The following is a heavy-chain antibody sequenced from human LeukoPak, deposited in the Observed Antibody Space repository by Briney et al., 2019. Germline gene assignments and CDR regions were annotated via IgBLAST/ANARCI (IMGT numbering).Heavy chain of an antibody. CDR1: GGSFSGYY. Sequence: SETLSFTCAVYGGSFSGYYWSWIRQPPGKGLEWIGEINHSGSTNYNPSLKSRVTISVDTSKNQFSLKLSSVTAADTAVYYCSRGRPPIYYGSGSYYKRGFYYFDYWGQGTLVTVSS. V-gene: IGHV4-34*01. D-gene: IGHD3-10*01. CDR3: SRGRPPIYYGSGSYYKRGFYYFDY. CDR2: INHSGST. J-gene: IGHJ4*02.